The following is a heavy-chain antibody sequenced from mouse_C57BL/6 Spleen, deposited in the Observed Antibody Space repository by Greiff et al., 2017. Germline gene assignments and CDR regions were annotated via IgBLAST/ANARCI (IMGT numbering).Heavy chain of an antibody. D-gene: IGHD1-1*01. V-gene: IGHV5-16*01. Sequence: EVHLVESEGGLVQPGSSMKLSCTASGFTFSDYYMAWVRQVPEKGLEWVANINYDGSSTYYLDSLKSRFIISRDNAKNILYLQMSSLKSEDTATYYCAREDGSRGFAYWGQGTLVTVSA. CDR1: GFTFSDYY. CDR2: INYDGSST. CDR3: AREDGSRGFAY. J-gene: IGHJ3*01.